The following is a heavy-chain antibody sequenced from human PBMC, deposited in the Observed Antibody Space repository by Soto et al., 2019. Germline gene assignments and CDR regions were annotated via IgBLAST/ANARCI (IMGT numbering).Heavy chain of an antibody. V-gene: IGHV3-9*01. J-gene: IGHJ4*02. CDR2: ISWTGDPI. D-gene: IGHD3-10*01. Sequence: GGSLRSSFAASGFNLKDYGMHWVRQVPGKGLEWVSGISWTGDPIGYSDSVKGRFTISRDNANNSLYLQMNSLRAEDTALYYCTKDIRRIGYYGPHYFGYWGQRTMVTVSS. CDR1: GFNLKDYG. CDR3: TKDIRRIGYYGPHYFGY.